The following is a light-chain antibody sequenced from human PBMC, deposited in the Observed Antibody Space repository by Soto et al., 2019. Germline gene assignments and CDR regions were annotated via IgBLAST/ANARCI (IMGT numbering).Light chain of an antibody. CDR2: GVS. Sequence: DIVITQSPDSLAVSLGDSATLSCRASQRLSASDIAWYQQKPGQAPKFLIYGVSSRATGIPARFSASGSGTDFTLSISRLEPEDFAVYFCHQYDASPRTFGQGTKVDIK. CDR3: HQYDASPRT. J-gene: IGKJ1*01. CDR1: QRLSASD. V-gene: IGKV3-20*01.